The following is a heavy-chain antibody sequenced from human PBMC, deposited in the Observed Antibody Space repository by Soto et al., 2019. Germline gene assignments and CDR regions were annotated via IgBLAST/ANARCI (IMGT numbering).Heavy chain of an antibody. CDR1: GFTFSSFG. D-gene: IGHD6-19*01. J-gene: IGHJ4*02. Sequence: GGSLRLSCAASGFTFSSFGMHWVRQVPGKGLEWVALISYDGSKKYYADSVKGRFTISRDKSKNTLYLQMNSLRVEDTAVYYCAKDRGWSSADLDYWGQGTLVTVSS. CDR3: AKDRGWSSADLDY. V-gene: IGHV3-30*18. CDR2: ISYDGSKK.